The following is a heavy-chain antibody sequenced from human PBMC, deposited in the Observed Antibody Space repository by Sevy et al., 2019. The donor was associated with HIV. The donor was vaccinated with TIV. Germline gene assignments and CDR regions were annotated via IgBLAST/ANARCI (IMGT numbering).Heavy chain of an antibody. J-gene: IGHJ5*02. Sequence: SETLSLTCAVYGGSFSGYYWNWIRQSPGKGLEWIGEINHSGSTHYNPSLKSRVTISVDTSKNQFSLRLNSVTAADTAVSYWARAPPVVVVPGAPSWFDPWGQGTLVTVSS. D-gene: IGHD2-2*01. CDR3: ARAPPVVVVPGAPSWFDP. CDR2: INHSGST. CDR1: GGSFSGYY. V-gene: IGHV4-34*01.